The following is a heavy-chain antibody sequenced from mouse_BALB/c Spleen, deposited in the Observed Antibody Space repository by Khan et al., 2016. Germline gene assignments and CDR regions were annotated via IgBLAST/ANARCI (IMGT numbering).Heavy chain of an antibody. CDR3: ADSSGYVFAY. CDR1: GYSITSDYA. D-gene: IGHD3-2*01. Sequence: EVQLQESGPGLVKPSQSLSLTCTVTGYSITSDYAWNWIRQFPGNKLEWMGYISYSGSTSYNPSLKSRISITRDTSKNQFFLPLNSVTTEDTATYYCADSSGYVFAYWGQGTLVTVSA. V-gene: IGHV3-2*02. CDR2: ISYSGST. J-gene: IGHJ3*01.